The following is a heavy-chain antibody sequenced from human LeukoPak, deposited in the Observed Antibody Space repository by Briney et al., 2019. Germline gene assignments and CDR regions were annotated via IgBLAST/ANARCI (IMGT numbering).Heavy chain of an antibody. CDR3: ARRCDTSSYYTYYFDY. J-gene: IGHJ4*02. CDR1: GYTCTAYY. V-gene: IGHV1-2*02. CDR2: INPNSGGT. D-gene: IGHD3-22*01. Sequence: GASVKVSCKASGYTCTAYYIHWVRQAPGQGLEWMGWINPNSGGTNYAQKFQGRVTMTRDTSISTAYMELSRLRSDDTAVYFCARRCDTSSYYTYYFDYWGQGTLVTVSS.